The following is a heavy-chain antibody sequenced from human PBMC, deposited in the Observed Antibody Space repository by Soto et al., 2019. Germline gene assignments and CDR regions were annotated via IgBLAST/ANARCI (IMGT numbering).Heavy chain of an antibody. V-gene: IGHV1-69*13. CDR3: ARDPPYWIAGSSHFLPGIDY. D-gene: IGHD2-15*01. J-gene: IGHJ4*02. Sequence: SVKVSCKASGGTCSSYAISWVRQAPGQGLEWMGGIIPIFGTANYAQKFQGRVTITADESTSTAYMELSSLRPEDTAVYYCARDPPYWIAGSSHFLPGIDYCGQATLVTVSP. CDR1: GGTCSSYA. CDR2: IIPIFGTA.